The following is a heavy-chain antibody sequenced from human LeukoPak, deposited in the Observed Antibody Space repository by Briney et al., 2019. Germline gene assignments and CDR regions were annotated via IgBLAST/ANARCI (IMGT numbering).Heavy chain of an antibody. D-gene: IGHD3-10*01. CDR1: GGSFSGYY. CDR2: INHSGST. V-gene: IGHV4-34*01. Sequence: SETLSLTCAVYGGSFSGYYWSWIRQPPGTGLEWIGEINHSGSTNYNPSLKSRVTISVDTSKNQFSLKLSSVTAADTAVYYGARGLRLPMVRGTFDYWGQGTLVTVSS. CDR3: ARGLRLPMVRGTFDY. J-gene: IGHJ4*02.